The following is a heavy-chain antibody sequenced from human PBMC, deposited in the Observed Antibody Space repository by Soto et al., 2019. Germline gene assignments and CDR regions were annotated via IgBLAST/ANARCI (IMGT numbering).Heavy chain of an antibody. CDR2: INPNSGDT. J-gene: IGHJ6*02. V-gene: IGHV1-2*06. Sequence: AASVKVSFKASGYTFAGRYIHWVRQAPGQGLEWMGRINPNSGDTNYAQKFQGRVTVTRDTSISTAYMELTSLRSDDTAVYFCAKEAENYFYYGMDVWGQGTTVTVSS. CDR3: AKEAENYFYYGMDV. CDR1: GYTFAGRY.